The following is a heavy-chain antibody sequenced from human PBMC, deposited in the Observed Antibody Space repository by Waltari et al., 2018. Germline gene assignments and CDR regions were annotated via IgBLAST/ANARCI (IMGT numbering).Heavy chain of an antibody. Sequence: QVQLVQSGAEVKKPGSSVKFSCKASGGTFSSYTISWVRQAPGQGLEWMGGIIPIFGTANYAQKFQGRVTITADESTSTAYMELSSLRSEDTAVYYCARVPDGYNSNYYYGMDVWGQGTTVTVSS. CDR3: ARVPDGYNSNYYYGMDV. CDR2: IIPIFGTA. V-gene: IGHV1-69*13. J-gene: IGHJ6*02. D-gene: IGHD5-12*01. CDR1: GGTFSSYT.